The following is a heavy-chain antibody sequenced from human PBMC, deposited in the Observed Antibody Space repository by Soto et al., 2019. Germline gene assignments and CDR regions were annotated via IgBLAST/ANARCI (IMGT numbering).Heavy chain of an antibody. V-gene: IGHV3-30*18. J-gene: IGHJ4*02. D-gene: IGHD2-15*01. Sequence: LRLSCAASGFTFSNYGMHWVRQTPGKGLEWVAVISYDGNNKYYADSVKGRFTISRDKSKNRLYLQMNSLRTEDTAVYYCAKDRRPHEYCSGGSCYNGFAYWGQGTRVTVSS. CDR1: GFTFSNYG. CDR3: AKDRRPHEYCSGGSCYNGFAY. CDR2: ISYDGNNK.